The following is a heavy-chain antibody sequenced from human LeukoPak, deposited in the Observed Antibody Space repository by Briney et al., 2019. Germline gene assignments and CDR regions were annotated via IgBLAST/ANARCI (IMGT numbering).Heavy chain of an antibody. Sequence: PGRSLRLSCAAPGFTFSDYAMPWVRQVPGKGLEWVAVIWYDGSNKYHADSVKGRFTISRDNSKNTLYLEMNSLKVEDTAVYYCAREGKAAGTSGWIDPWGQGTLVTVSS. J-gene: IGHJ5*02. CDR3: AREGKAAGTSGWIDP. CDR1: GFTFSDYA. D-gene: IGHD6-13*01. V-gene: IGHV3-33*01. CDR2: IWYDGSNK.